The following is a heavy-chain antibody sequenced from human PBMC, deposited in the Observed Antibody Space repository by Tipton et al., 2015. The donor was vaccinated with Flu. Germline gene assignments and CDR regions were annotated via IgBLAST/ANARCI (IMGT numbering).Heavy chain of an antibody. J-gene: IGHJ3*02. D-gene: IGHD2-2*01. V-gene: IGHV3-23*01. CDR2: ISGSGGST. CDR1: GFTFSSYA. Sequence: SLRLSCAASGFTFSSYAMGWVRQAPGKGLEWVSAISGSGGSTYYADSVKGRFTISRDNSKNTLYLQMNSLRAEDTAVYYCAKDRAPVPAAPRGAFDIWGQGTMVTVSS. CDR3: AKDRAPVPAAPRGAFDI.